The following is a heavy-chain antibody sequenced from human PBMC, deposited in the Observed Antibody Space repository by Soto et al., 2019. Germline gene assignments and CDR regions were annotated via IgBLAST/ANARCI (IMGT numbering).Heavy chain of an antibody. J-gene: IGHJ6*04. Sequence: GGSLRLSCAASGFTFSSYAMSWVRQAPGKGLEWVSAISGSGGSTYYADSVKGRFTISRDNSKNTLYLQMNSLRAEDTAVYYCARYQYWSGYLDAWGKGTTVTVSS. D-gene: IGHD3-3*01. V-gene: IGHV3-23*01. CDR3: ARYQYWSGYLDA. CDR1: GFTFSSYA. CDR2: ISGSGGST.